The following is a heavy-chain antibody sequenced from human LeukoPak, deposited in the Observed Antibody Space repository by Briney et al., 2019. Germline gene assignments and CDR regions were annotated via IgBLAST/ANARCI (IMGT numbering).Heavy chain of an antibody. CDR1: GFTFFNYD. V-gene: IGHV3-23*01. CDR2: ISGSGSKT. Sequence: GGSLRLSCAASGFTFFNYDMTWVRQAPGKGLEWVSAISGSGSKTFYADSVKGRFTISRDNPKNTLYLQMNSLRPEDTAVYYCVKEPRGYSFSFDIWGQGTMVTVSS. CDR3: VKEPRGYSFSFDI. D-gene: IGHD5-18*01. J-gene: IGHJ3*02.